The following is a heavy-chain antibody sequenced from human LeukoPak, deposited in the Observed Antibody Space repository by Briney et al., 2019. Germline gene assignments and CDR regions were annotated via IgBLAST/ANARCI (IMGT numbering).Heavy chain of an antibody. CDR1: GFTFDDYA. D-gene: IGHD3-3*01. Sequence: GRSLRLSCAASGFTFDDYAMHWGRQAPGKGLEWGSGISWNSGSIGYADSVKGRFTISRDNAKNSLYLQMNSLRAEDTALYYCGKDYLRFGFWSGYQYNWFDPWGQGTLVTVSS. CDR3: GKDYLRFGFWSGYQYNWFDP. V-gene: IGHV3-9*01. CDR2: ISWNSGSI. J-gene: IGHJ5*02.